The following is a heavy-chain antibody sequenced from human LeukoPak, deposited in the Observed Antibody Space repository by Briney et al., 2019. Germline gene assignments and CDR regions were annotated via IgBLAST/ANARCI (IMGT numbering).Heavy chain of an antibody. V-gene: IGHV3-7*01. D-gene: IGHD1-14*01. J-gene: IGHJ4*02. CDR2: IKQEGSEK. CDR1: GFTFSSNG. Sequence: GGSLRLSCAASGFTFSSNGMSWVRQAPGKGLEWVANIKQEGSEKYYVDSVKGRFSISRDNAKNSLYLQMNSLRAEDTAVYYCARGGSRNDNWGQGTLVTVSS. CDR3: ARGGSRNDN.